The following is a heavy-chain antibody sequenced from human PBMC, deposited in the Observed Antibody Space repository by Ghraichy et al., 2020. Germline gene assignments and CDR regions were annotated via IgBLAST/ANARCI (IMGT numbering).Heavy chain of an antibody. CDR2: TYYRSKWYY. Sequence: SQTLSLTCAISGDSVSSNSVAWNWIRQSPSRGLEWLGRTYYRSKWYYEYATSVKSRITINPDTSKNQFSLLMNSVTPEDTAVYFCARGSTIKKSVDFWGQGTLVTVYS. CDR1: GDSVSSNSVA. V-gene: IGHV6-1*01. J-gene: IGHJ4*02. CDR3: ARGSTIKKSVDF. D-gene: IGHD3-3*01.